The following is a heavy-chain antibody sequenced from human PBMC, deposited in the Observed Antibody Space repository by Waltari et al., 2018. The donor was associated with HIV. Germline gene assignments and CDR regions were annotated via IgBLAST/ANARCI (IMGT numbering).Heavy chain of an antibody. CDR3: ARAQYYYDSSGYYYGDYGMDV. D-gene: IGHD3-22*01. CDR2: INPNSGGT. V-gene: IGHV1-2*02. Sequence: QVQLVQSGAEVKKPGASVKVSCKASGYTFTGYYMHWVRQAPGQGLEWMGWINPNSGGTNYAQKFQGRVTMTRDTSISTADMELSRLRSDDTAVYYCARAQYYYDSSGYYYGDYGMDVWGQGTTVTVS. CDR1: GYTFTGYY. J-gene: IGHJ6*02.